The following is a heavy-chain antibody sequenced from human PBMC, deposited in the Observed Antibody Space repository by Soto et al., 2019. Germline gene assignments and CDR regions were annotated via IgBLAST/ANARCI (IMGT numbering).Heavy chain of an antibody. CDR3: ARAQVMVVAGSTFDY. D-gene: IGHD6-19*01. J-gene: IGHJ4*01. Sequence: LSLTCTVSCYSISSGSYLGCIRQPPGKGPEWIASIYHGGTTFYNPSLKSRITISVDTSHNQFSLNLRSVTAADTAVYYCARAQVMVVAGSTFDYWGHGTLVTVSS. CDR1: CYSISSGSY. CDR2: IYHGGTT. V-gene: IGHV4-38-2*02.